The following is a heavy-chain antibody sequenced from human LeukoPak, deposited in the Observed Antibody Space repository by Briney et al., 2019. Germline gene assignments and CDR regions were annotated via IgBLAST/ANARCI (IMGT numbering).Heavy chain of an antibody. Sequence: GGSPRLSCAASGFTFSNYGMHWVRQAPGKGLQWVAVISYDGSNKYYADSVKGRFTISRDNSKNTLYLQMNSLRADDTAVYYCTKVASTGFIAYYFDYWGQGTLVTVSS. D-gene: IGHD3-16*02. CDR3: TKVASTGFIAYYFDY. V-gene: IGHV3-30*18. J-gene: IGHJ4*02. CDR1: GFTFSNYG. CDR2: ISYDGSNK.